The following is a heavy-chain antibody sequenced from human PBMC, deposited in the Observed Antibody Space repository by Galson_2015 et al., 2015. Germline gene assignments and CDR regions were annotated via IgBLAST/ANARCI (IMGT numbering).Heavy chain of an antibody. D-gene: IGHD1-14*01. J-gene: IGHJ4*02. CDR1: GFSLTTNVEG. CDR3: AHSPTQRWGPRYYSGH. CDR2: IYWDNDK. Sequence: PALVKPTQTLTLTCTFSGFSLTTNVEGVAWIRQPPGKALDWLGIIYWDNDKRYNSSLKSRLTITKDTSKKQVVLTMTNMDPMDTATYYCAHSPTQRWGPRYYSGHCGQGTLATASS. V-gene: IGHV2-5*02.